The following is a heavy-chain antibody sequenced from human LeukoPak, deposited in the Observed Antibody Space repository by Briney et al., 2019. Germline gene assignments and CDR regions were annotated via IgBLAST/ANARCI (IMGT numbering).Heavy chain of an antibody. CDR1: GFIFSSYI. Sequence: GGSLRLSCAASGFIFSSYIMKWVRQAPGRGLEWVPTISGSGTNTYYADSVKGRFTISRDNAKNALYLQMNSLRAEDTAVYYCATFSDSKSSDFWGQGTLVTVSS. V-gene: IGHV3-21*01. CDR2: ISGSGTNT. CDR3: ATFSDSKSSDF. D-gene: IGHD3-3*02. J-gene: IGHJ4*02.